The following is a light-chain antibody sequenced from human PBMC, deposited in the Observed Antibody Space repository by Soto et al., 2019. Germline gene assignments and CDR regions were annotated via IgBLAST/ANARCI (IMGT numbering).Light chain of an antibody. CDR1: QSVSSRS. CDR3: QQYGSSPPIT. CDR2: GAS. J-gene: IGKJ5*01. Sequence: EIVLTQSPGTLSLSPGERATLSCRASQSVSSRSLAWYQQKPGQAPRFLIYGASSRATGIPDRFSGSGSGTDFTLTISRVEPEDFAVYYCQQYGSSPPITFGQGTRLEIK. V-gene: IGKV3-20*01.